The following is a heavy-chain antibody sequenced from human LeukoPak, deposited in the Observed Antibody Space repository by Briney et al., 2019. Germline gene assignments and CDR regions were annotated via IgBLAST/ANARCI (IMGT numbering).Heavy chain of an antibody. CDR2: IKQDGSEK. D-gene: IGHD3-16*02. CDR3: ATMYYDNVWGTFRLFDH. CDR1: GFTFSNYW. Sequence: AGGSLRPSCAASGFTFSNYWMNWVRQAPGKGLEWVANIKQDGSEKYSVYSVKGRFTISRDNAKNSLYLQMNSLRAEDTAVYYCATMYYDNVWGTFRLFDHWGQGTLVTVSS. V-gene: IGHV3-7*01. J-gene: IGHJ4*02.